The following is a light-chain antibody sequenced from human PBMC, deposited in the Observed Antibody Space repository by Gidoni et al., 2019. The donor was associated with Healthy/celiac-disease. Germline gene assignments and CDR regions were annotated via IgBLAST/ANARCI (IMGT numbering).Light chain of an antibody. Sequence: DTAMTHSPATLSVSPGERATLSCRASQSVSSNLAWYQPKPGQAPRLLIYGASSRATGIPARFSGSGSGTEFTLTISSLQSEDFAVYYCQQHNNWPSPTFGQGTKLEIK. V-gene: IGKV3-15*01. J-gene: IGKJ2*01. CDR1: QSVSSN. CDR2: GAS. CDR3: QQHNNWPSPT.